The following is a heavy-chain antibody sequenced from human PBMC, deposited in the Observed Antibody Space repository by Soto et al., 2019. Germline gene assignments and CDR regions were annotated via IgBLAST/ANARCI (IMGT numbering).Heavy chain of an antibody. D-gene: IGHD3-10*01. Sequence: EVQLLESGGGLVQPGGSLSLSCAASGFTFSSYSMNWVRQAPGKGLEWVASGGGGGDKTFYADSVKGRFTMSRDDSQHALYLDMNSLRPEDTAVYFCAKRDSGSGRSPPLINYWGQGTLVTVSS. V-gene: IGHV3-23*01. CDR3: AKRDSGSGRSPPLINY. CDR1: GFTFSSYS. CDR2: GGGGGDKT. J-gene: IGHJ4*02.